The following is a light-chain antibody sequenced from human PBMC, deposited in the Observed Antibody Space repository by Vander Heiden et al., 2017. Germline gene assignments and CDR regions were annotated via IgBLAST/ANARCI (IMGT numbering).Light chain of an antibody. J-gene: IGKJ4*01. Sequence: DILITQSPDSLPVSLGETATINCKSSQSVLSRSNSKTSLAWYQQKPGQPPKVLLYWASTRESGVPDRFSGSGSGTDFSLTISSLQAEDVAVYYCQQYYSDPLTFGGGTKVEI. CDR3: QQYYSDPLT. V-gene: IGKV4-1*01. CDR2: WAS. CDR1: QSVLSRSNSKTS.